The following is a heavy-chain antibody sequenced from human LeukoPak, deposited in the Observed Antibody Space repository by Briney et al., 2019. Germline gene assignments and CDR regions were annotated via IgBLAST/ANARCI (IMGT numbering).Heavy chain of an antibody. D-gene: IGHD3-10*01. CDR2: ISSSSYI. CDR1: GFTFSSYS. V-gene: IGHV3-21*01. Sequence: GGSLRLSCAASGFTFSSYSMNWVRQAPGKGLEWVSSISSSSYIYYADAVKGQFTISRDNAKNSLYLQMDSLRAEDTAVYYCARDRPYGSGSPRHNWFDPWGQGTLVTVSS. CDR3: ARDRPYGSGSPRHNWFDP. J-gene: IGHJ5*02.